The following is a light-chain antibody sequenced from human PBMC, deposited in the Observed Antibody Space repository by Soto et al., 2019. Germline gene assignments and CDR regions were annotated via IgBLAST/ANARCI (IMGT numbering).Light chain of an antibody. CDR3: QQYNSWWT. Sequence: DLQVAQSPSTLSASVGDRVTITFRASQSISSWLAWYQQKPGKAPKLLIYDASSLESGVPSRFSGSGSGTEFTLTISSLQPDDFATYYCQQYNSWWTFGQGTKVDIK. CDR1: QSISSW. J-gene: IGKJ1*01. V-gene: IGKV1-5*01. CDR2: DAS.